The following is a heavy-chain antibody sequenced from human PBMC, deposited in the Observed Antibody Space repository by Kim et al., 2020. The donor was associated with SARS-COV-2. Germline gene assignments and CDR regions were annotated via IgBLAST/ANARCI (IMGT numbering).Heavy chain of an antibody. D-gene: IGHD5-18*01. CDR3: ARERWIQLSDHSYYYRGLDV. CDR2: IKLDGSET. Sequence: GGSLRLSCAASGFSFSTYWMNWVRQAPGKGLEWVASIKLDGSETYYVDSVKGRFTISGDNAKNSLYLQMHTLRAEDMAVYYCARERWIQLSDHSYYYRGLDVWGQGTTVTVTS. J-gene: IGHJ6*02. CDR1: GFSFSTYW. V-gene: IGHV3-7*03.